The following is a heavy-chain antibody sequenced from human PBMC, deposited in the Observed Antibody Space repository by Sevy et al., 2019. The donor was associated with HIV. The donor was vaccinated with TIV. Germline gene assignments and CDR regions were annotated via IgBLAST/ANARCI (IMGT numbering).Heavy chain of an antibody. J-gene: IGHJ5*02. CDR3: ARGPLVLAGSGQGFDP. V-gene: IGHV4-59*01. CDR1: GGSISSYY. Sequence: SETLSLTCTVSGGSISSYYWSWIRQPPGKGLEWIGYIYYSGSTNYNPSLKSRVTISVYTSKNQFSLMLSSVTAADTAVYYCARGPLVLAGSGQGFDPWGQGTLVTVSS. CDR2: IYYSGST. D-gene: IGHD3-10*01.